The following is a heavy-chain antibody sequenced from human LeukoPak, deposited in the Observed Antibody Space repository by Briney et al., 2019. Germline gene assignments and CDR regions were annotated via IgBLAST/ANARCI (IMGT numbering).Heavy chain of an antibody. CDR2: MNPNSGNT. Sequence: ASVKVSCTASGYTFTSYDINWVRQATGQGLEWMGWMNPNSGNTGYAQKFQGRVTMTRNTSISTAYMELSSLRSEDTAVYYCARGQNYYGSGSSDYWGQGTLVTVSS. V-gene: IGHV1-8*01. J-gene: IGHJ4*02. CDR1: GYTFTSYD. CDR3: ARGQNYYGSGSSDY. D-gene: IGHD3-10*01.